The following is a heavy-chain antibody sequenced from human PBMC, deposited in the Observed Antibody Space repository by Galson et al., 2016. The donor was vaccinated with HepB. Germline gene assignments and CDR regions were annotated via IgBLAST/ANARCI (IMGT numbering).Heavy chain of an antibody. J-gene: IGHJ4*02. CDR3: ARTGQRRCWYSCKYVENFYYFDF. CDR1: GFTFSSYA. V-gene: IGHV3-30-3*01. D-gene: IGHD6-13*01. Sequence: SLRLSCAASGFTFSSYAMYWVRQAPGKGLEWVASTFYDSSKNFYADSERGRFTISRDNSKNTLYLQMDSPTAMDTAVYYCARTGQRRCWYSCKYVENFYYFDFWGQGALVTVSP. CDR2: TFYDSSKN.